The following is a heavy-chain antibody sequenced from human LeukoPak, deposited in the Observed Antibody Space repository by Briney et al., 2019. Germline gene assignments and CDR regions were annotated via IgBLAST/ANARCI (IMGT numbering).Heavy chain of an antibody. J-gene: IGHJ6*03. CDR1: GYTFTSYA. Sequence: GASVKVSCKASGYTFTSYAMNWVRQAPGQGLEWMGWINTNTGNPTFAQGFTGRFVFSLDTSVSTAYLQINSLTTDDTAVYFCATRYSTSHYYYLDVWGKGTTVIVSS. D-gene: IGHD6-13*01. CDR3: ATRYSTSHYYYLDV. CDR2: INTNTGNP. V-gene: IGHV7-4-1*02.